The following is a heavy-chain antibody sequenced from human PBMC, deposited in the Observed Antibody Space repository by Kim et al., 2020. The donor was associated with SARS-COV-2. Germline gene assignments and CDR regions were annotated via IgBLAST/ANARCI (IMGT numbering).Heavy chain of an antibody. V-gene: IGHV3-30*18. J-gene: IGHJ4*02. Sequence: YDGSNKYYADSVKGRFTISRDNSKNTLYLQMNSLRAEDTAVYYCANGPAYWGQGTLVTVSS. CDR3: ANGPAY. CDR2: YDGSNK.